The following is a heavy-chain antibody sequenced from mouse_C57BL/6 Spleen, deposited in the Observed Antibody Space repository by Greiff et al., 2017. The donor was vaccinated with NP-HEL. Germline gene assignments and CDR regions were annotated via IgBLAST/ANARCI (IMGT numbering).Heavy chain of an antibody. CDR2: ISSGSSTI. D-gene: IGHD2-12*01. J-gene: IGHJ4*01. V-gene: IGHV5-17*01. Sequence: EVQLVESGGGLVKPGGSLKLSCAASGFTFSDYGMHWVRQAPEKGLEWVAYISSGSSTIYYADTVKGRFTISRDNAKNTLFLQMTSLRSEDTAMYYCARPYYSLYYAMDYWGQGTSVTVSS. CDR1: GFTFSDYG. CDR3: ARPYYSLYYAMDY.